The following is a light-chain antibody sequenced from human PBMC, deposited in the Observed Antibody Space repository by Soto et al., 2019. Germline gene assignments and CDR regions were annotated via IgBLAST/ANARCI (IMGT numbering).Light chain of an antibody. CDR2: GAS. CDR3: QQYQNGPPLT. Sequence: ETLMTQSPATLSASPGERVTLSCRASQNINFNLAWYQQKPGQAPRVLIYGASSRASGIPDRFSGSGSGTDFTLTISRLEHDDFAFYYCQQYQNGPPLTFGGGTRVEIK. J-gene: IGKJ4*01. CDR1: QNINFN. V-gene: IGKV3D-15*01.